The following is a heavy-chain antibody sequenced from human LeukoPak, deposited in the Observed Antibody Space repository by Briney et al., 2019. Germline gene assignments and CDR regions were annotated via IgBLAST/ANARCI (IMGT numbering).Heavy chain of an antibody. CDR3: ARSGTLTGYLY. Sequence: PSETLSLTCTVSGVSLSSYYWTWVRQPSGKGLEWIGYIYYSGTTNYNPSLKSRVTMSVDTSKNQFSLKLNSVTAADTAVYYCARSGTLTGYLYWGQGALVTVSS. CDR2: IYYSGTT. V-gene: IGHV4-59*01. CDR1: GVSLSSYY. D-gene: IGHD3-9*01. J-gene: IGHJ4*02.